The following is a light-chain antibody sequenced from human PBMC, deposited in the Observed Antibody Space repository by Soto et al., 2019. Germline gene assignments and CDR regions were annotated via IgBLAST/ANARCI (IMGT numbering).Light chain of an antibody. J-gene: IGKJ4*01. V-gene: IGKV1-12*01. CDR3: QQSNSFPPT. Sequence: DIQMTQSPSSVSASVGDRVTITCRASQDITSWLGWYQQIPGKAPKLLIYAASSLHSGVPSRFSGSGSGTDFTLTISSLQPEDSATYYCQQSNSFPPTFGGGTKVEI. CDR1: QDITSW. CDR2: AAS.